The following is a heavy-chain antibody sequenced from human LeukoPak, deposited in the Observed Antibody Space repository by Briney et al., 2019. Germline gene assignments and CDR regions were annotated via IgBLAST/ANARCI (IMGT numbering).Heavy chain of an antibody. CDR3: ARASGYSTPVFDY. V-gene: IGHV3-21*01. CDR2: ISSSSSYI. Sequence: GGSLRLSCAASGFTFSSYAMSWVRQAPGKGLEWVSSISSSSSYIYYADSVKGRFTISRDNAKNSLYLQMNSLRAEDTAVYYCARASGYSTPVFDYWGQGTLVTVSS. J-gene: IGHJ4*02. CDR1: GFTFSSYA. D-gene: IGHD3-3*01.